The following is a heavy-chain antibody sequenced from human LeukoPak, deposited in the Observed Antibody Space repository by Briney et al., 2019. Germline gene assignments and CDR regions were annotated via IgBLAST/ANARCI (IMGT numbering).Heavy chain of an antibody. CDR1: GGSISSSSYH. Sequence: PSETLSLTCTVSGGSISSSSYHWGWIRQPPGKGLEWIGRIYSSGSTNYNSSLKSRVTMSVDTSKNQFSLKLSSVTAADTAVYYCARDRGWEWAAFDIWGQGTMVTVSS. D-gene: IGHD3-3*01. CDR2: IYSSGST. J-gene: IGHJ3*02. CDR3: ARDRGWEWAAFDI. V-gene: IGHV4-39*07.